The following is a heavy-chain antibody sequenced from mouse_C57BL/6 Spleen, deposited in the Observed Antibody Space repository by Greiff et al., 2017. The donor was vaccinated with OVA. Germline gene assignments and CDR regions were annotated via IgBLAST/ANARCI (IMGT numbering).Heavy chain of an antibody. CDR3: ARSGIVTTSYFDY. V-gene: IGHV1-85*01. D-gene: IGHD2-5*01. CDR2: IYPRDGST. Sequence: VQLQQSGPELVKPGASVKLSCKASGYTFTSYDINWVKQRPGQGLEWIGWIYPRDGSTKYNEKFKGKATLTVDTSSSTAYMELHSLTSEDSAVYFCARSGIVTTSYFDYWGQGTTLTVSS. J-gene: IGHJ2*01. CDR1: GYTFTSYD.